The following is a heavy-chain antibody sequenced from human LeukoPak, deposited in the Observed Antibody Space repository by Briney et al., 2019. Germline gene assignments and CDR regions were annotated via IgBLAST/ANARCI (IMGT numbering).Heavy chain of an antibody. V-gene: IGHV4-30-4*08. CDR2: IYYSGST. D-gene: IGHD3-9*01. Sequence: SETLSLTYTVSGGSISSGGYYWSWIRQHPGKGLEWIGYIYYSGSTYYNPSLKSRVTISVDTSKNQFSLKLSSVTAADTAVYYCARAGNYDILTGYYPYYFDYWGQGTLVTVSS. CDR3: ARAGNYDILTGYYPYYFDY. CDR1: GGSISSGGYY. J-gene: IGHJ4*02.